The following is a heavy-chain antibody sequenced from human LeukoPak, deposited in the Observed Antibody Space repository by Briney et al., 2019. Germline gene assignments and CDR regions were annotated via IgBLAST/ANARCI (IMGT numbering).Heavy chain of an antibody. Sequence: SETLSLTCTVSGGSISTYYWSWVRQAPGKGLEWIGYINYSGSTDYNPSLKSRVTISVDTSKNQLSLKMRSVTAADTAVYYCAREYSSFEYWGQGTLVTVSS. CDR1: GGSISTYY. J-gene: IGHJ4*02. CDR3: AREYSSFEY. V-gene: IGHV4-59*01. D-gene: IGHD6-13*01. CDR2: INYSGST.